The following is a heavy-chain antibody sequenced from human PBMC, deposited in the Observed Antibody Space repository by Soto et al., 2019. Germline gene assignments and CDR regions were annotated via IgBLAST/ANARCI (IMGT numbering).Heavy chain of an antibody. D-gene: IGHD2-15*01. CDR1: GGSIDDSPYY. CDR2: FFHSGAT. V-gene: IGHV4-39*01. J-gene: IGHJ4*02. Sequence: QLQESGPRLVTPSDTLSLYCSVSGGSIDDSPYYWAWIRQSPGKGLEWIGSFFHSGATYYNPSLASRVVISGGPSNNQFSLHLASVTAADSGTYYCARPIVGNFYSFSCFDHWGQGVLVTVSS. CDR3: ARPIVGNFYSFSCFDH.